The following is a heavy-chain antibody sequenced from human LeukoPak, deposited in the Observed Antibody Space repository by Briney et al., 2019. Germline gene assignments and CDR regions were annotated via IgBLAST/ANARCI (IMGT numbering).Heavy chain of an antibody. D-gene: IGHD1-14*01. J-gene: IGHJ4*02. CDR2: IYSGGST. V-gene: IGHV3-66*01. CDR1: GFTVSSNY. Sequence: GGSLRLSCAASGFTVSSNYMSWVRQAPGKGLEWVSAIYSGGSTYYAVSVKDRFTISRDNSKNTLYLQMNSLRAEDTAVYYCARDDYRKKDPLDYWGQGTLVTVSS. CDR3: ARDDYRKKDPLDY.